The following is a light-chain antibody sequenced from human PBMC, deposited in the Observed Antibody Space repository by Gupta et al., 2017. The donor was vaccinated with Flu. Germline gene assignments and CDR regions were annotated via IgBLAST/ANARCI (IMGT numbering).Light chain of an antibody. Sequence: EVVLTQSPATLSLSPRERAVLSCRASQSVSPSLAWYQQKPGQAPRLLMYDASRRAAGSPARCSGSGSGTDFTLTISTLEPEDFAVYYCQQHSDMPMRTFGQGTKVEIK. CDR1: QSVSPS. CDR3: QQHSDMPMRT. V-gene: IGKV3-11*01. CDR2: DAS. J-gene: IGKJ2*02.